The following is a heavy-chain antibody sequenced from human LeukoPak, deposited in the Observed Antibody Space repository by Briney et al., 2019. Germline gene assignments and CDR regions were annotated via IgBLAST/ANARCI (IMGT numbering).Heavy chain of an antibody. D-gene: IGHD6-13*01. Sequence: GASVKVSCKASGYTFTSYYMHWVRQAPGQGLEWMGIINPSGGSTSYAQKLQGRVTMTTDTSTSTAYMELRSLRSDDTAVYYCALLAAAGTEDYFDYWGQGTLVTVSS. CDR1: GYTFTSYY. CDR3: ALLAAAGTEDYFDY. CDR2: INPSGGST. V-gene: IGHV1-46*01. J-gene: IGHJ4*02.